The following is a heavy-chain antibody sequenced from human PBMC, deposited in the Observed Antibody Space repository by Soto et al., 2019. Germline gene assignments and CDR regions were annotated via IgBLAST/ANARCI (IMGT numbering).Heavy chain of an antibody. D-gene: IGHD4-17*01. CDR1: GYTFTGYY. J-gene: IGHJ4*02. CDR2: INPNSGGT. V-gene: IGHV1-2*04. Sequence: AASVKVSCKASGYTFTGYYMHWVRQAPGQGLEWMGWINPNSGGTNYAQKFQGWVTMTRDTSISTAYMELSRLRSDDTAVYYCARDVTNGDFDYWGQGTLVTVSS. CDR3: ARDVTNGDFDY.